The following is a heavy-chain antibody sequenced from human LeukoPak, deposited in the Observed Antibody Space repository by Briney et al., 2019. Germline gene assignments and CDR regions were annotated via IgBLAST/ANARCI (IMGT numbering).Heavy chain of an antibody. CDR3: ARSLGWELVGFDY. J-gene: IGHJ4*02. CDR2: IYPGDSNT. D-gene: IGHD1-26*01. Sequence: GESLKISCKGSGYSFTSYWIAWVRQMPGKGLEWMGIIYPGDSNTRYSPSFQGQVTISADKSISTAYPQWSSLKASDTAMYYCARSLGWELVGFDYWGQGTLVTVSP. CDR1: GYSFTSYW. V-gene: IGHV5-51*01.